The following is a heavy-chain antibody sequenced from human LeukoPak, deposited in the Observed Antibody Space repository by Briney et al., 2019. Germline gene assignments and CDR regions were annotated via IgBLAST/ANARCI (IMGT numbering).Heavy chain of an antibody. D-gene: IGHD4-23*01. J-gene: IGHJ1*01. CDR3: AISAYGGKHFQH. CDR2: ISSSGSTI. Sequence: NPGGSLRLSCAASGFTFSDYYMSWIRQAPGKGLEWVSYISSSGSTIYYADSVKGRFTISRDNAKNSLYLQMNSLRAEDTAVYYCAISAYGGKHFQHWGQGTLVTVSS. V-gene: IGHV3-11*04. CDR1: GFTFSDYY.